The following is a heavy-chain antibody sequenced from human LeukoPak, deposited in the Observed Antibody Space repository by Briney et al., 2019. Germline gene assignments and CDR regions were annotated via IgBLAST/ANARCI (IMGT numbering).Heavy chain of an antibody. D-gene: IGHD3-16*02. Sequence: GGSLRLSCAASGFTFSGYAMNWVRQAPGKGLEWVSAIDSSGGGTYYADSVKGRFTISRDNSRNTLSLQMNSLRTDDTAVYYCAKVTLGGVIADHFDSWGQGTLVTVSS. CDR1: GFTFSGYA. CDR3: AKVTLGGVIADHFDS. J-gene: IGHJ4*02. CDR2: IDSSGGGT. V-gene: IGHV3-23*01.